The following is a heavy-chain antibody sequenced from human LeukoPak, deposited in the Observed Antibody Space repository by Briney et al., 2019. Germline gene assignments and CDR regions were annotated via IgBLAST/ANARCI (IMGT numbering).Heavy chain of an antibody. CDR1: GGSINSGTYY. Sequence: NPSETLSLTCNVSGGSINSGTYYWTWIRQPAGKGLEWIGRIHTSGSTNYDPSLKSRVTISVDASKNQFSLRLASVTAADTAVYYCAKEESDWSSLGYYYHYMDVWGKGTTVTISS. CDR3: AKEESDWSSLGYYYHYMDV. V-gene: IGHV4-61*02. D-gene: IGHD3-9*01. J-gene: IGHJ6*03. CDR2: IHTSGST.